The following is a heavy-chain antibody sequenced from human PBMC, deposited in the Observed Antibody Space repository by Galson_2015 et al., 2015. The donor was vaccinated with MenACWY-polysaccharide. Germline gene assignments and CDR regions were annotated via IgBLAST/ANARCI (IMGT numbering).Heavy chain of an antibody. CDR2: INTGTGNT. D-gene: IGHD2-2*01. V-gene: IGHV1-3*04. Sequence: SVKVSCKASGYIFTSHNIHWVRQAPGQGLEWMGWINTGTGNTKYSQNFQGRVTFTSDTSATTAYMELSSLRSEDTAVYYCARVDYGSVGCYFIDYWGQGTLVTVSS. CDR1: GYIFTSHN. J-gene: IGHJ4*02. CDR3: ARVDYGSVGCYFIDY.